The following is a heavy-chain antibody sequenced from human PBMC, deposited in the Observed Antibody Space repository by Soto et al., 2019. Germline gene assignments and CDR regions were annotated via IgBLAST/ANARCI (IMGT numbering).Heavy chain of an antibody. Sequence: GGSLRLSCAASGFTFSSYGMHWVRQAPGKGLEWVAVIWYDGSNKYYADSVKGRFTISRDNSKNTLYLQMNSLRAEDTAVYYCARDPSIVVVTAIGMDVWGQGTTVTV. V-gene: IGHV3-33*01. D-gene: IGHD2-21*02. CDR2: IWYDGSNK. J-gene: IGHJ6*02. CDR3: ARDPSIVVVTAIGMDV. CDR1: GFTFSSYG.